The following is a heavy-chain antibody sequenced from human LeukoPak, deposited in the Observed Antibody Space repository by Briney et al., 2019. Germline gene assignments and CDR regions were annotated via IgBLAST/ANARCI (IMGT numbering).Heavy chain of an antibody. V-gene: IGHV4-34*01. D-gene: IGHD6-19*01. CDR3: ARGSGPTE. CDR1: GGSFSGYY. CDR2: INHSGST. Sequence: SETLSLTCAVYGGSFSGYYWSWIRQPPGKGLEWIWEINHSGSTNYSPSLKSRVTISVDTSKNQFSLKLSSVTAADTAVYYCARGSGPTEWGQGTLVTVSS. J-gene: IGHJ4*02.